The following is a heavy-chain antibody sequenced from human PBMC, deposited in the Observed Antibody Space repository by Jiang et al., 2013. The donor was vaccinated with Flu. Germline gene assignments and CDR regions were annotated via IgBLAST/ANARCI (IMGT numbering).Heavy chain of an antibody. CDR3: ARYYDINYYYGMDV. CDR2: ISAYNGNT. V-gene: IGHV1-18*01. D-gene: IGHD3-9*01. CDR1: GYTFTSYG. Sequence: GAEVKKPGASVKASCKASGYTFTSYGISWVRQAPGQGLEWMGWISAYNGNTNYAQKLQGRVTMTTDTSTSTAYMELRSLRSDDTAVYYCARYYDINYYYGMDVWGQGTTVTVSS. J-gene: IGHJ6*02.